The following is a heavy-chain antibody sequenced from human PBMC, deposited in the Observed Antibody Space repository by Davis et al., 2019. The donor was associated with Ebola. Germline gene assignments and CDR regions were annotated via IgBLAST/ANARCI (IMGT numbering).Heavy chain of an antibody. V-gene: IGHV1-69*13. Sequence: SVKVSCKASGGTFSSYAISWVRQAPGQGLEWMGGIIPIFGTANYAQKFQGRVTITADESTSTAYMELSSLRSEDTAVYYCARSSSYYYVKGLFDYWGQGTLVTVSS. J-gene: IGHJ4*02. CDR3: ARSSSYYYVKGLFDY. CDR1: GGTFSSYA. CDR2: IIPIFGTA. D-gene: IGHD3-10*02.